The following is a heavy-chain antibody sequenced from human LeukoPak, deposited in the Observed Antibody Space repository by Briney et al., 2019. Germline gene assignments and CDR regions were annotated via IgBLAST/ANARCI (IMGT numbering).Heavy chain of an antibody. CDR3: AREVTIFGVVTA. J-gene: IGHJ5*02. D-gene: IGHD3-3*01. CDR1: GYTFTGYY. V-gene: IGHV1-2*02. Sequence: ASVKVSCKASGYTFTGYYIHWERQAPGQGLEWMGWISPDSGGTNYAQKFQGRVTMTGDTSISTAYMELSRLRSDDTAVYYCAREVTIFGVVTAWGQGTLVTVSS. CDR2: ISPDSGGT.